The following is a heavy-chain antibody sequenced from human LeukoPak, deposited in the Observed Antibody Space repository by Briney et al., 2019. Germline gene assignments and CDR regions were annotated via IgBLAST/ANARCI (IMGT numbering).Heavy chain of an antibody. D-gene: IGHD5-18*01. CDR1: GYTFTSYG. CDR3: ARDLSEDTATVTWDY. V-gene: IGHV1-18*01. J-gene: IGHJ4*02. CDR2: ISAYNGNT. Sequence: EASVKVSCKASGYTFTSYGISWVRQAPGQGLEWMGRISAYNGNTNYAQKLQGRVTMTTDTSTSTAYMELRSLRSDDTAVYYCARDLSEDTATVTWDYWGQGTLVTVSS.